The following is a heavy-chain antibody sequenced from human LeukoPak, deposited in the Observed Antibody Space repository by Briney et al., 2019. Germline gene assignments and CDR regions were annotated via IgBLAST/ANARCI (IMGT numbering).Heavy chain of an antibody. J-gene: IGHJ3*02. D-gene: IGHD6-19*01. CDR2: ISYDGSNK. V-gene: IGHV3-30*04. Sequence: GGSLRLSCAASGFTFSSYAMHWVRQAPGKGLEWVAVISYDGSNKYYADSVKGRFTISRDNSKNTLYLQMNSLRAEDTAVYYCARGWQWRGAFDIWGQGTMVTVSS. CDR3: ARGWQWRGAFDI. CDR1: GFTFSSYA.